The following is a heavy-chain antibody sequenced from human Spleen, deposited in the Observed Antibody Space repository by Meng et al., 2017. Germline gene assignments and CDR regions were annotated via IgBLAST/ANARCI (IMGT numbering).Heavy chain of an antibody. V-gene: IGHV3-21*06. J-gene: IGHJ3*02. D-gene: IGHD3-3*01. CDR2: VSGSSSYI. CDR3: ARDPLGETYQYSFDI. Sequence: GESLKISCAASGFTFSRYWMNWVRQTPGKGLEWVSFVSGSSSYIYYAESVKGRFTISRDNTNNFLYLQMNSLRVEDTAVYYCARDPLGETYQYSFDIWGQGTMVTVSS. CDR1: GFTFSRYW.